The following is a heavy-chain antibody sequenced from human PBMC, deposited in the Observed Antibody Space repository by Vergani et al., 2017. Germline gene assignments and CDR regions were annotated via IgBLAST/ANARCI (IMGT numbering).Heavy chain of an antibody. Sequence: EVQLVQSGAEVKKPGESLKISCQISGYSLTNYWIGWVRQMPGKGLEWMGIIHPADSDTGYSPSFQGQVTISVDKSISTAYLQRSGLRASDSARYYCARREGRDRSGSKCGDYWGQGTMVTVSS. V-gene: IGHV5-51*01. CDR2: IHPADSDT. D-gene: IGHD6-25*01. CDR1: GYSLTNYW. J-gene: IGHJ4*02. CDR3: ARREGRDRSGSKCGDY.